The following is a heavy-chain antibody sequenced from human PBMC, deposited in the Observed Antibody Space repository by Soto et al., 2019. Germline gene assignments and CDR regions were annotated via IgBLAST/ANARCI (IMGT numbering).Heavy chain of an antibody. Sequence: GGSLRLSCAASGFTFRTYGVHWVRQAPGKGLEWVAFISDDGSQKYYGDSVKGRFTISRDNSKNTLSLRMISLRTEDTSVYYCAKEAPGGWHFFDTWGQGTLVTVSS. J-gene: IGHJ4*02. CDR3: AKEAPGGWHFFDT. D-gene: IGHD6-19*01. CDR2: ISDDGSQK. V-gene: IGHV3-30*18. CDR1: GFTFRTYG.